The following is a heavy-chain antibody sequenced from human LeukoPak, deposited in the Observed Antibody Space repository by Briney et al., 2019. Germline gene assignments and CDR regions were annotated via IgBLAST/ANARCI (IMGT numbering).Heavy chain of an antibody. V-gene: IGHV4-34*01. CDR1: GESFSGYY. Sequence: SETLSLTCAVYGESFSGYYWSWIRQPPGKGLEWIGEINHSGSTNYNPSLKSRVTISVDTSKNQFSLKLSSVTAADTAVYYCARVSLYCSSTSCYVGARIYYYYGMDVWGQGTTVTVSS. CDR2: INHSGST. CDR3: ARVSLYCSSTSCYVGARIYYYYGMDV. J-gene: IGHJ6*02. D-gene: IGHD2-2*01.